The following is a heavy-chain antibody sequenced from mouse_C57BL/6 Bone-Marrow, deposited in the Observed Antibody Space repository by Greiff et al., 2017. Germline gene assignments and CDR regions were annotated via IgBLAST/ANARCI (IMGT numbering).Heavy chain of an antibody. CDR2: IHSDGGGP. J-gene: IGHJ3*01. CDR1: EYEFPSHD. CDR3: ASFLLGAY. D-gene: IGHD2-10*01. V-gene: IGHV5-2*01. Sequence: EVQRVEYGGGLVQPGESLKLSCESNEYEFPSHDMSWVRKTPEKRLELVAAIHSDGGGPYYPDTMESRFIISRDNTKKTLYRQMSSLRAEDTALYYCASFLLGAYWGQGTLVTVSA.